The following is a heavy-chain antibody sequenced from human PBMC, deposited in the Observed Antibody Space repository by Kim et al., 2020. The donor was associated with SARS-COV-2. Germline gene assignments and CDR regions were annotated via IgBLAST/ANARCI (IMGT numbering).Heavy chain of an antibody. CDR2: ITPSGSYI. CDR3: ASEVWQHAYSGYFER. J-gene: IGHJ1*01. CDR1: GFSLGKYA. D-gene: IGHD6-13*01. Sequence: GGSLILSCSASGFSLGKYAMSWLRLPPGKGLEWVSAITPSGSYIYYTDSVKGRFTLSRDDSNNILYLQLSGLRVGDTAIYFCASEVWQHAYSGYFERWG. V-gene: IGHV3-23*01.